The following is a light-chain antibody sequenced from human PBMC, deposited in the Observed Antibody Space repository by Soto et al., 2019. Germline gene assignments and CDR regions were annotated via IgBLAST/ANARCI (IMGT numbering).Light chain of an antibody. Sequence: EIVLTQSPGTLSLSPGERATLSCRASQSVSSSYLAWYQQKPGQAPRLLIYGASTRATGIPDRFSGSGSGTDFTLTISRLEPEDFAVYYCQQNCSSGTFGQGTKVDIK. J-gene: IGKJ1*01. V-gene: IGKV3-20*01. CDR3: QQNCSSGT. CDR2: GAS. CDR1: QSVSSSY.